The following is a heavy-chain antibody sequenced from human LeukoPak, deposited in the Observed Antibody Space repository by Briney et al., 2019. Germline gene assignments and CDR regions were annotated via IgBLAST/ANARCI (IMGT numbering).Heavy chain of an antibody. J-gene: IGHJ4*02. D-gene: IGHD6-13*01. CDR2: ISSSSSTI. V-gene: IGHV3-48*01. Sequence: GGSLRLSCAASGFTFSSYSMNWVRQAPGKGLEWVSYISSSSSTIYYADSVKGRFTISRDNAKNSLYLQMNSLRAEDTAVYYCARDWAAAGPVDYWAREPWSPSPQ. CDR1: GFTFSSYS. CDR3: ARDWAAAGPVDY.